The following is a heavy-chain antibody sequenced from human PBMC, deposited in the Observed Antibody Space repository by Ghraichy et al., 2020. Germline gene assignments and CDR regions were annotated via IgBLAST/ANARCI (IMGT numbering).Heavy chain of an antibody. D-gene: IGHD3-22*01. Sequence: LSLTCAASRFTFSSYAMTWVRQAPGKGLEWVSVIGGSGGSTYYADSVKGRFTISRDNSKNTLYLQMNSLSAEDTAVYYCAKGDDSSGSFDIWGQGTMVTVSS. CDR2: IGGSGGST. J-gene: IGHJ3*02. CDR3: AKGDDSSGSFDI. V-gene: IGHV3-23*01. CDR1: RFTFSSYA.